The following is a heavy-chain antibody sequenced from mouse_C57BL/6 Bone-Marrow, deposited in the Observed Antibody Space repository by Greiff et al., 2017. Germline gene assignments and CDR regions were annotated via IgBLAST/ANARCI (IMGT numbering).Heavy chain of an antibody. CDR1: GFTFSSYA. J-gene: IGHJ3*01. D-gene: IGHD2-2*01. Sequence: EVKLVESGAGLVKPGGSLKLSCAASGFTFSSYAMSWVRQTPEKRLEWVAYISSGGDYIYYADTVKGRFTISRDNARNTLYLQMCSLKSEDTALYYCTSPLWLRLEAGFAYWGQGTLVTVSA. CDR3: TSPLWLRLEAGFAY. CDR2: ISSGGDYI. V-gene: IGHV5-9-1*02.